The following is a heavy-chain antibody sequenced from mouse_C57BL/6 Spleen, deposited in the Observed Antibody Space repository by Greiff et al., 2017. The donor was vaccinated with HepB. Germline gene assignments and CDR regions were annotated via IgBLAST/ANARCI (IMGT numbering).Heavy chain of an antibody. D-gene: IGHD2-5*01. CDR3: ERSDYSNFDV. J-gene: IGHJ1*03. CDR2: INPSTGGT. Sequence: VQLQQSGPELVKPGASVKISCKASGYSFTGYYMNWVKQSPEKSLEWIGEINPSTGGTTYNQKFKAKATLTVDKSSSTAYMQLKSLTSEDSAVYYCERSDYSNFDVWGTGTTVTVSS. CDR1: GYSFTGYY. V-gene: IGHV1-42*01.